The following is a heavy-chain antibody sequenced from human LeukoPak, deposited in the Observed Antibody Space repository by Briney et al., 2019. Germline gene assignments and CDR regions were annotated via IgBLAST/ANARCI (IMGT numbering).Heavy chain of an antibody. J-gene: IGHJ5*02. CDR1: DGSVSDYY. Sequence: SETLSLTCTISDGSVSDYYWSWIRQSPGKGLEWIGYIYYTGSTTYNPSLKSRVTISADTSKNQFSLKLSSVTAADTAVYYCARGVSRVTMVRGPARWFDPWGQGTLVTVSS. V-gene: IGHV4-59*02. CDR3: ARGVSRVTMVRGPARWFDP. D-gene: IGHD3-10*01. CDR2: IYYTGST.